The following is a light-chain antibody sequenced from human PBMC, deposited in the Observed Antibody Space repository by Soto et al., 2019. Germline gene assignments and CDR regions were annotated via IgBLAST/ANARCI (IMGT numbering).Light chain of an antibody. Sequence: DIQMTQSPSTLSASVGDRVTITCRASQSIGTWLAWYQQKPGRAPKLLIYDASNLESGVPLRFSGSGSGTEFTLTISSLQPDDFATYYCQQYNSYSGTFGQGTKVDIK. CDR3: QQYNSYSGT. J-gene: IGKJ1*01. CDR1: QSIGTW. CDR2: DAS. V-gene: IGKV1-5*01.